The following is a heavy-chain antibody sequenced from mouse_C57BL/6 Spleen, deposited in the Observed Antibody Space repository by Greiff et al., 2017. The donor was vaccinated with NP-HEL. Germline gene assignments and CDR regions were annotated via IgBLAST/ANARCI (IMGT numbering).Heavy chain of an antibody. CDR2: IDPSDSYT. V-gene: IGHV1-69*01. D-gene: IGHD2-12*01. CDR1: GYTFTSYW. Sequence: VQLQQPGAELVMPGASVKLSCKASGYTFTSYWMHWVKQRPGQGLEWIGEIDPSDSYTNYNQKFKGKSTLTVDKSSSTAYMQLSSLTSEDSAVYYCARLRRDYAMDYWGQGTSVTVSS. J-gene: IGHJ4*01. CDR3: ARLRRDYAMDY.